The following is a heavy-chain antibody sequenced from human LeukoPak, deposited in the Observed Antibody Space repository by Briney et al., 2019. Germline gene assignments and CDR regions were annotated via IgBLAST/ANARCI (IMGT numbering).Heavy chain of an antibody. J-gene: IGHJ4*02. CDR1: GGTFSSYT. Sequence: GASVKVSCTASGGTFSSYTISWVRQAPGQGLEWMGSIIPILGIANYAQKFQGRVTITADKSTSTAYMELSSLRSEDTAVYYCAREDSWIQLSYWGQGTLVTVSS. D-gene: IGHD5-18*01. CDR2: IIPILGIA. V-gene: IGHV1-69*04. CDR3: AREDSWIQLSY.